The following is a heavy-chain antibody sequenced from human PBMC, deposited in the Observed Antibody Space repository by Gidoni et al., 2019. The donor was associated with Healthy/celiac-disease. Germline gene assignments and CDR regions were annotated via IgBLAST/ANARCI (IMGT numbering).Heavy chain of an antibody. J-gene: IGHJ6*02. D-gene: IGHD3-10*01. CDR2: IIPIFGTA. Sequence: QVQLVQSGAEVKKPGSSVKVSCKASGGTFSSYAISWVRQAPGQGLEWMGGIIPIFGTANYAQKFQGRVTITADESTSTAYMELSSLRSEDTAVYYCARFMVRGPTPLNYYYGMDVWGQGTTVTVSS. V-gene: IGHV1-69*01. CDR1: GGTFSSYA. CDR3: ARFMVRGPTPLNYYYGMDV.